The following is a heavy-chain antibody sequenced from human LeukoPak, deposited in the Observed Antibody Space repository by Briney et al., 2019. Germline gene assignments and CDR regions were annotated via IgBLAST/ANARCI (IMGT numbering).Heavy chain of an antibody. CDR1: GGSFSGYY. V-gene: IGHV4-34*01. D-gene: IGHD6-13*01. CDR2: INHSGST. CDR3: ARLVRGYSSSWYDQGRFNYYYYYMDV. J-gene: IGHJ6*03. Sequence: PSETLSLTCAVYGGSFSGYYWSWIRQPPGKGLEWIGEINHSGSTNYNPSLKSRVTISVDTSKNQFSLELSSVTAADTAVYYCARLVRGYSSSWYDQGRFNYYYYYMDVWGKGTTVTVSS.